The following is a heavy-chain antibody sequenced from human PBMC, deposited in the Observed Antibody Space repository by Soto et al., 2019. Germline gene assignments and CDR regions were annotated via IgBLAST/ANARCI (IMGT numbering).Heavy chain of an antibody. V-gene: IGHV1-69*13. CDR2: IIPIFGTA. J-gene: IGHJ4*02. D-gene: IGHD3-9*01. Sequence: SVGVSCKXSGGTFSSYAISWVRQAPGQGLEWMGGIIPIFGTANYAQKFQGRVTITADESTSTAYMELSSLRSEDTAVYYCARGGGYFDWSTPSFDYWGQGTLVTVSS. CDR3: ARGGGYFDWSTPSFDY. CDR1: GGTFSSYA.